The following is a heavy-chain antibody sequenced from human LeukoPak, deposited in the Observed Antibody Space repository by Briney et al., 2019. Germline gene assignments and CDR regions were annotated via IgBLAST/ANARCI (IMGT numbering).Heavy chain of an antibody. Sequence: GGSLRLSCAASGFTFSRYTMNWVRQAPGKGLEWVSSISSSGYYIYQADSVKGRFTISRDNAKNSLYLQMNSLRAEDTAVYYCARHGPYDYVWGSYRNWGQGTLVTVSS. CDR2: ISSSGYYI. D-gene: IGHD3-16*02. CDR3: ARHGPYDYVWGSYRN. CDR1: GFTFSRYT. V-gene: IGHV3-21*01. J-gene: IGHJ4*02.